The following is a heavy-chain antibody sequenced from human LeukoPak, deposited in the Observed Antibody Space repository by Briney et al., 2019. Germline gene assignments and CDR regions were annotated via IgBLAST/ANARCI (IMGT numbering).Heavy chain of an antibody. CDR2: ISSSSQTI. CDR3: ARDFVLAGRPIQF. D-gene: IGHD6-19*01. V-gene: IGHV3-48*03. J-gene: IGHJ1*01. CDR1: GLSGFD. Sequence: PGGSLTLSCVASGLSGFDMNWVRQAPGEGLECVSYISSSSQTIYDADSVKGRFTISRDNAKNSLYLQMNSLRVEDTAVYYCARDFVLAGRPIQFWGQGIMVIVSS.